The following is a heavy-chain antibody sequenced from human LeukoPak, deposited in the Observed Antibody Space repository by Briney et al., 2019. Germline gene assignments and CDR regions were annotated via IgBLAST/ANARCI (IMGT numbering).Heavy chain of an antibody. J-gene: IGHJ4*02. CDR1: GGSISNYY. CDR2: IYYSGAT. Sequence: SETLSLTCTVSGGSISNYYWSWIRQPPGKGLEWIGHIYYSGATKYNPSLKSRVTISVDTSKNQFSLKLSSVTAADTAVYYCARASRYSSSWYSFYYFDYWGQGTLVTVSS. D-gene: IGHD6-13*01. V-gene: IGHV4-59*01. CDR3: ARASRYSSSWYSFYYFDY.